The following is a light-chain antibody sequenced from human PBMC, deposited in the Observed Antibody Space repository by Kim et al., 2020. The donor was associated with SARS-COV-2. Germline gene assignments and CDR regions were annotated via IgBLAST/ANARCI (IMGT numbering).Light chain of an antibody. Sequence: QSALTQPASVSGSPGQSITISCTGTNSDVGGYNLVSWYQQHPGKAPKLMIYDVSKRPSGVSYRFSGSKSGNTASLTISGLQAEDEAEYYCNSYTRDNTVAFGGGTQLTVL. V-gene: IGLV2-14*01. J-gene: IGLJ2*01. CDR3: NSYTRDNTVA. CDR2: DVS. CDR1: NSDVGGYNL.